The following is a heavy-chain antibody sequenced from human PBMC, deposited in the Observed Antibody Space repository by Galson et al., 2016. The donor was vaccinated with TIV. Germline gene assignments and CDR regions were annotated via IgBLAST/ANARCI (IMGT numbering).Heavy chain of an antibody. Sequence: QSGAEVKKPGESLKISCTSSGYNFTNYWIDWVRQMPGKGLEWMGIIYPGDSDTKYSPSFQGHITISADNSISTAYLQWSSLMTSDTAIYYCARHDRFCSGGSCFSLWLEPWGQGTLVTVSS. D-gene: IGHD2-15*01. J-gene: IGHJ5*02. CDR1: GYNFTNYW. CDR3: ARHDRFCSGGSCFSLWLEP. CDR2: IYPGDSDT. V-gene: IGHV5-51*01.